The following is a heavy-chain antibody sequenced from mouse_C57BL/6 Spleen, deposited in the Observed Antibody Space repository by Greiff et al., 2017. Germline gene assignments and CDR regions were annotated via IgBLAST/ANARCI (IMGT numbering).Heavy chain of an antibody. CDR1: GYTFTSYW. V-gene: IGHV1-55*01. Sequence: QVQLQQPGAELVKPGASVKMSCKASGYTFTSYWITWVKQRPGQGLEWIGDIYPGSGSTNYNEKFKSKATLTVDTSSSTAYMQLSSLTSEDSAVYYCARPPRVTTGYYAMDYWGQGTSVTVSS. CDR2: IYPGSGST. J-gene: IGHJ4*01. CDR3: ARPPRVTTGYYAMDY. D-gene: IGHD2-2*01.